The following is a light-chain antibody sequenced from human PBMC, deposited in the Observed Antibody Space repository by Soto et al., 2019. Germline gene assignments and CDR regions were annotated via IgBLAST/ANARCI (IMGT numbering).Light chain of an antibody. CDR2: DVS. J-gene: IGLJ1*01. Sequence: QSVLTQPASVSGSPGQSITISCTGTSSDVGLYNYVSWYRHLPGKAPELIIYDVSNRPSGVSNRFSGSKSANTASLTISGLQAEDEADYYCNSYTSSGTYVFGTGNKLTVL. CDR1: SSDVGLYNY. CDR3: NSYTSSGTYV. V-gene: IGLV2-14*03.